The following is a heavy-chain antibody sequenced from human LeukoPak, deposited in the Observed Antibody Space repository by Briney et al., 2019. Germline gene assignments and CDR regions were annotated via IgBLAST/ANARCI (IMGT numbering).Heavy chain of an antibody. CDR3: AKEGYSGSSHAFDI. CDR1: GFTFSGSA. V-gene: IGHV3-73*01. Sequence: GGSLRLSCVASGFTFSGSAIHWVRQASGKGLESVGHIRSKTNNYATAYAASVKGRFTISRDNSKNTLYLQMNSLRAEDTAVYYCAKEGYSGSSHAFDIWGQGTKVTVSS. J-gene: IGHJ3*02. D-gene: IGHD1-26*01. CDR2: IRSKTNNYAT.